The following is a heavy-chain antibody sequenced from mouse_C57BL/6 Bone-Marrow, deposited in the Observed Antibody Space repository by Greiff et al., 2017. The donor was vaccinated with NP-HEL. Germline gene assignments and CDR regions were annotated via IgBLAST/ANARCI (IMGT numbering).Heavy chain of an antibody. Sequence: VQLQQSGAELVRPGASVTLSCKASGYTFTDYEMHWVKQTPVHGLEWIGAIDPETGGTAYNQKFKGKAILTADQSSSTAYMELRSLTSEDSAVDYCTRLTTVVGGYFDVWGTGTTVTVSS. CDR2: IDPETGGT. CDR3: TRLTTVVGGYFDV. V-gene: IGHV1-15*01. D-gene: IGHD1-1*01. J-gene: IGHJ1*03. CDR1: GYTFTDYE.